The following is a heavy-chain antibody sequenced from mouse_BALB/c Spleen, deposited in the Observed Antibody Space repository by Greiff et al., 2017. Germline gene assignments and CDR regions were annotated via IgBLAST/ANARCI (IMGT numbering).Heavy chain of an antibody. V-gene: IGHV1-63*02. D-gene: IGHD1-1*01. Sequence: VKLQESGAELVRPGTSVKISCKASGYTFTNYWLGWVKQRPGHGLEWIGDIYPGGGYTNYNEKFKGKATLTADTSSSTAYMQLSSLTSEDSAVYFCAIITTARGWYFDVWGAGTTVTVSS. CDR3: AIITTARGWYFDV. J-gene: IGHJ1*01. CDR2: IYPGGGYT. CDR1: GYTFTNYW.